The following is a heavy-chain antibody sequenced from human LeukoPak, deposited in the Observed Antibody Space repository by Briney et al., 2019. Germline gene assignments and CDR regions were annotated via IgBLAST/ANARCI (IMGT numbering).Heavy chain of an antibody. D-gene: IGHD3-9*01. J-gene: IGHJ4*02. Sequence: GGSLRLSCAASGFTFSDFYMYWIRQAPGKGLEWVAAIDGSGDDTYCAESVKGRFTISRDNSQNTLFLQVNSLRAEDAAVYYCARDLRGSIVRYFDYWGQGTLVTVSS. CDR1: GFTFSDFY. CDR3: ARDLRGSIVRYFDY. CDR2: IDGSGDDT. V-gene: IGHV3-23*01.